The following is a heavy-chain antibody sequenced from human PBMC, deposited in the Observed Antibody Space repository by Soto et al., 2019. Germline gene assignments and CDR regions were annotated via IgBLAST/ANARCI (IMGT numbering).Heavy chain of an antibody. CDR2: IYHSGTT. J-gene: IGHJ5*02. CDR1: GFSISSGYF. CDR3: ARDSSGYYWFDP. D-gene: IGHD3-22*01. Sequence: SETLSLTCAVSGFSISSGYFWGWIRQPPGKGPEWLGSIYHSGTTYYNPSVKGRVTISVDTSKNQFSLKMSSVTAADTAVYYCARDSSGYYWFDPWGQGTLVAVSS. V-gene: IGHV4-38-2*02.